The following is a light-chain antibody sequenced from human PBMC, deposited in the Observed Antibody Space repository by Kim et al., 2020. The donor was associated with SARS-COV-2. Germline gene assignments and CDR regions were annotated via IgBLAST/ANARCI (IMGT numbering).Light chain of an antibody. CDR2: AAS. Sequence: AIRITQSPSSLSASVGDRVTITCRASQGISSYLAWYQQKPGKAPKLLIYAASTLQSGVPSRFSGSGSGTEFTLTISSLQSEDFATYYCQQYNSYPRTFGQGTKVEIK. CDR3: QQYNSYPRT. V-gene: IGKV1-8*01. J-gene: IGKJ1*01. CDR1: QGISSY.